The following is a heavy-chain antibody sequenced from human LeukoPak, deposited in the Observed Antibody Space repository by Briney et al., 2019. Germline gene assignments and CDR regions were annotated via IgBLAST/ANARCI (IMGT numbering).Heavy chain of an antibody. V-gene: IGHV1-18*01. CDR2: ISAYSGNT. CDR3: ARELQLLSNPGDYYFDY. Sequence: GAAVKVSCKASGYTFTSYGISWVRQAPGQGLEWMGWISAYSGNTNYAQKLQGRVTMTTDTSTSTDYMELRSLRSDDTAVYYCARELQLLSNPGDYYFDYWGQGTLVTVSS. J-gene: IGHJ4*02. CDR1: GYTFTSYG. D-gene: IGHD5-18*01.